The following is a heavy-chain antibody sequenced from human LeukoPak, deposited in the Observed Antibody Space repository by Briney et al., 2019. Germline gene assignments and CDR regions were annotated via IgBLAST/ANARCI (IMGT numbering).Heavy chain of an antibody. CDR2: IYYSGST. D-gene: IGHD2-2*01. CDR3: ARVVVPAAINYWYFDL. J-gene: IGHJ2*01. V-gene: IGHV4-30-4*08. CDR1: GGSISSGDYY. Sequence: SETLSLTCTVSGGSISSGDYYWSWLRQPPGKGLEWIGYIYYSGSTYYNPSLKSRVTISVDTSKDQFSLKLSPVTAADTAVYYCARVVVPAAINYWYFDLWGRGTLVTVSS.